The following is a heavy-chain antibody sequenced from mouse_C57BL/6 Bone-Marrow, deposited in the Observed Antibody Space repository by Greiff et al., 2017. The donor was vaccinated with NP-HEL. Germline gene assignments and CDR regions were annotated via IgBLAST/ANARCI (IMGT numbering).Heavy chain of an antibody. J-gene: IGHJ4*01. D-gene: IGHD3-2*02. V-gene: IGHV5-9*01. CDR3: ARQLRIRTYAMDY. CDR2: ISGGGGNT. CDR1: GFTFSSYT. Sequence: EVQRVESGGGLVKPGGSLKLSCAASGFTFSSYTMSWVRQTPEQRLEWVATISGGGGNTYYPASVKGRFTISRATAKNTLYLQMSSLRSEDTALYDCARQLRIRTYAMDYWGQGTSVTVSS.